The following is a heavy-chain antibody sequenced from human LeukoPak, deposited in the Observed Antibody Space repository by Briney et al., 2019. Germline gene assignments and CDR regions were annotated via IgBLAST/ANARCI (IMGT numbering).Heavy chain of an antibody. CDR1: GGSINSYY. J-gene: IGHJ3*02. CDR2: IYDSGST. Sequence: PSETLSLTCTVSGGSINSYYWSWIRQPPGKGLEWIGYIYDSGSTNYNPSLKSRVTISVATSKNQFSLKLSSVTAADTAVYYCACLTTADAFDIWGQGTMVTVSS. CDR3: ACLTTADAFDI. D-gene: IGHD3-22*01. V-gene: IGHV4-59*12.